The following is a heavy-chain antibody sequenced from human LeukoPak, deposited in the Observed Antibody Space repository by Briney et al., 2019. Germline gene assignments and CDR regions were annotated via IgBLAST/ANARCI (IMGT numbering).Heavy chain of an antibody. Sequence: GASVKVSCKASGYTFTSYAMHWVRQAPGQRLEWMGWINAGNGNTKYSQKFQGRVTITRDTSASTAYMGLSSLRSEDTAVYYCARAGQWQYYFDYWGQGTLVTVSS. V-gene: IGHV1-3*01. D-gene: IGHD6-19*01. CDR2: INAGNGNT. J-gene: IGHJ4*02. CDR1: GYTFTSYA. CDR3: ARAGQWQYYFDY.